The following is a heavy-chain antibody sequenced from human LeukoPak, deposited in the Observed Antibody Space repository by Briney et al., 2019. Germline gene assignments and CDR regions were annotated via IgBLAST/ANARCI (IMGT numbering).Heavy chain of an antibody. V-gene: IGHV1-18*01. D-gene: IGHD3-9*01. J-gene: IGHJ4*02. CDR2: ISSYNGNT. CDR1: GYTFTSYG. CDR3: ARDGPNDIAVYFDY. Sequence: ASVKVSFKASGYTFTSYGISWVRQAPGQGLEWMGWISSYNGNTNYAQKLQGRVTMTTDTSTSTAYMELRSLRSDDTAVYYCARDGPNDIAVYFDYWGQGTLVTVSS.